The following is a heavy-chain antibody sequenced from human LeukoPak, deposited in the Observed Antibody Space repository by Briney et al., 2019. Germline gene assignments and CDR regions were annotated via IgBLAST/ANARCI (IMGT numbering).Heavy chain of an antibody. D-gene: IGHD3-22*01. CDR1: GGSISSYY. J-gene: IGHJ3*02. CDR2: IYYSGST. Sequence: SETLSLTCTVSGGSISSYYWSWIRQPPGKGLEGIGYIYYSGSTNYNPSLKSRVTISVDTSKNQFSLKLSSVTAADTAVYYCARDPHYYDSSGYPTPYAFDIWGQGTMVTVSS. CDR3: ARDPHYYDSSGYPTPYAFDI. V-gene: IGHV4-59*01.